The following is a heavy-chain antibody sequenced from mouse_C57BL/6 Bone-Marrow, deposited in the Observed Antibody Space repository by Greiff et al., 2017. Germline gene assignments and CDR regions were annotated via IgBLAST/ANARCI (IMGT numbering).Heavy chain of an antibody. Sequence: QVQLKQSGAELARPGASVKLSCTASGYTFTSYGISWVKQRTGQGLEWIGEISPRSGNTYYNEKFKGKATLTADKSSSTAYMELRSLTSEDSAVYFCAREWASYSFADWGKGTLVTVSA. D-gene: IGHD6-1*01. CDR2: ISPRSGNT. CDR3: AREWASYSFAD. CDR1: GYTFTSYG. V-gene: IGHV1-81*01. J-gene: IGHJ3*01.